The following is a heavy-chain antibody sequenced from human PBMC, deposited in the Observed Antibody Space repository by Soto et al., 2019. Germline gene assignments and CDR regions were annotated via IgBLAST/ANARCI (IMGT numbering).Heavy chain of an antibody. D-gene: IGHD6-13*01. CDR1: GFTFSSYG. CDR2: ISYDGSNK. J-gene: IGHJ4*02. V-gene: IGHV3-30*18. Sequence: QVQLVESGGGVVQPGRSLRLSCAASGFTFSSYGMHWVRQAPGKGLEWVAVISYDGSNKYYADSVKGRFTISRDNSKNTLYLQMNSLRAEDTAVYYCAKEREGSNSWYPTPIDYWGQGTLVTVSS. CDR3: AKEREGSNSWYPTPIDY.